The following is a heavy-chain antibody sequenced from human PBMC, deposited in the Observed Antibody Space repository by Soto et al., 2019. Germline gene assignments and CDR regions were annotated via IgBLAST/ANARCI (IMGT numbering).Heavy chain of an antibody. J-gene: IGHJ6*02. CDR3: ARGGKFHCEGLWEASYSHGLDV. CDR2: TLPFLGSS. Sequence: QVQLVQSGPEVKKPGSSVKVSCEAPGGTFKKFAITWVRQAPGQGLEWMGGTLPFLGSSKYPQTFQGRVTIAADESATTTYMELTGLTSEDTAVYYCARGGKFHCEGLWEASYSHGLDVWGQGTTVTVSS. V-gene: IGHV1-69*01. CDR1: GGTFKKFA. D-gene: IGHD1-26*01.